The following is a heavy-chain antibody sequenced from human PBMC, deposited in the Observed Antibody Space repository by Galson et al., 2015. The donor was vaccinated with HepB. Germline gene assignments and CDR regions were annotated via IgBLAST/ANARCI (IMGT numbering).Heavy chain of an antibody. CDR2: ISSSGSSR. CDR1: GFTFSGYS. Sequence: SLRLSCAASGFTFSGYSMSWIRQAPGKGPEWVSYISSSGSSRYYAESLKGRITISRDNAKNSLYLQMNSLRVEDTAVYYCARAALGWFDPWGQGTLVTVSS. V-gene: IGHV3-11*01. J-gene: IGHJ5*02. CDR3: ARAALGWFDP.